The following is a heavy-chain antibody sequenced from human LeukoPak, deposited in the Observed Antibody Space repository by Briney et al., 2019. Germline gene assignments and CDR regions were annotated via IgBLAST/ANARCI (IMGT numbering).Heavy chain of an antibody. Sequence: GGSLRLSCAASGFTVSSNYMSWVRQAPGKGLGCVALIYTSGSTNHADSVKGRFTISRDNSKNTLYLQMNNLRPEDTAVYYCTRSIWYFDYWGQGTLVTVSS. J-gene: IGHJ4*02. V-gene: IGHV3-53*01. CDR2: IYTSGST. CDR1: GFTVSSNY. CDR3: TRSIWYFDY.